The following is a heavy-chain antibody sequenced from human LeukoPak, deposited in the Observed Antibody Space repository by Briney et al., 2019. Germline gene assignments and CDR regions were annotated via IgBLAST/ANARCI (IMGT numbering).Heavy chain of an antibody. Sequence: SETLSLTCTVSGGSISSSSYYWGWIRQPPGKGLEWIGSIYYSGSTYYNPSLKSRVTISVDTSKNQFSLKLSSVTAADTAVYYCARDYYYDSSGYYYDYWGQGTLVTVSS. CDR1: GGSISSSSYY. V-gene: IGHV4-39*07. CDR3: ARDYYYDSSGYYYDY. J-gene: IGHJ4*02. CDR2: IYYSGST. D-gene: IGHD3-22*01.